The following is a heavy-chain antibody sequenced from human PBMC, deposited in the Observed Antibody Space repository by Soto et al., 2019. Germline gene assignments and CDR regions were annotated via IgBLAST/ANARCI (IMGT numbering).Heavy chain of an antibody. CDR2: IKQDGSEK. CDR1: GFTFSSYW. Sequence: SLSLSCAASGFTFSSYWMSWVRQAPGKGLEWVANIKQDGSEKYYVDSVKGRFTISRDNAKNSLYLQMNSLRAEDTAVYYCARAPRPPYGDYVGYFDYWGQGTLVTVSS. CDR3: ARAPRPPYGDYVGYFDY. D-gene: IGHD4-17*01. J-gene: IGHJ4*02. V-gene: IGHV3-7*01.